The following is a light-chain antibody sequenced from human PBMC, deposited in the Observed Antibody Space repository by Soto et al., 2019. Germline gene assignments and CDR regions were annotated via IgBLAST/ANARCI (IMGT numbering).Light chain of an antibody. J-gene: IGKJ1*01. CDR1: QSISSW. V-gene: IGKV1-5*01. CDR2: HAS. Sequence: DIQMTQSPSTLSASVGDRVTITCRASQSISSWLAWYQQKPGKAPKLLIYHASTLESGVPSRFSGSGSGTDFHLTTSSLNPQDFAHYYCHQSYSTTWTFGKGTKVDIK. CDR3: HQSYSTTWT.